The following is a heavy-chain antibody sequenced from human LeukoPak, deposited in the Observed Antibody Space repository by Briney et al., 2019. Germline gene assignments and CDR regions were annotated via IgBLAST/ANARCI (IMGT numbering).Heavy chain of an antibody. CDR2: ISTSSSTI. Sequence: GGSLRLSCAASGFTFSSYSMNWVRQAPGKGLEWVSYISTSSSTIYYADSVKGRFTISRGNAKNSLYLQMNSLRAEDTAVYYCARLAWVVITATRLEDYWGQGTLVTVSS. CDR3: ARLAWVVITATRLEDY. J-gene: IGHJ4*02. CDR1: GFTFSSYS. V-gene: IGHV3-48*01. D-gene: IGHD2-15*01.